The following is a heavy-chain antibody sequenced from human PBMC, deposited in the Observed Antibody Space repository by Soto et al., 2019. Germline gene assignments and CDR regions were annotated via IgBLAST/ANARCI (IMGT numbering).Heavy chain of an antibody. D-gene: IGHD3-22*01. Sequence: QVQLVQSGAEVKKPGASVKVSCKASGYTFTSYGISWVRQAPGQGLEWMGWISAYNGNTNYAQKLQGRVTMTTDTSTSTAYMELRSLRSDDTAVYYCARDLSTMIGVASGGNAFDSWGQGTMVTVSS. V-gene: IGHV1-18*01. CDR3: ARDLSTMIGVASGGNAFDS. CDR1: GYTFTSYG. CDR2: ISAYNGNT. J-gene: IGHJ3*02.